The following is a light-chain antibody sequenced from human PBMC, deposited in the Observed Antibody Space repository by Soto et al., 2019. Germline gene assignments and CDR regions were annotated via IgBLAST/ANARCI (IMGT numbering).Light chain of an antibody. Sequence: DIVMTQSPLSLPVTPGEPASISCRSSQSLLHSNGYNYLDWYLQKPGQSPQLLIYLGSNRASGVPDRFSGSGSGTDFTLKISRVEADDVGVYYCMQTLPTTPFGQGTKVEIK. CDR2: LGS. CDR1: QSLLHSNGYNY. V-gene: IGKV2-28*01. J-gene: IGKJ1*01. CDR3: MQTLPTTP.